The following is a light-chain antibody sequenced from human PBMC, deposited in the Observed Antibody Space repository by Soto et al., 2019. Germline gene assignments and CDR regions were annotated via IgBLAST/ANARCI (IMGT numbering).Light chain of an antibody. CDR3: QQYNNWRT. CDR2: GAS. CDR1: QSVSSN. V-gene: IGKV3-15*01. J-gene: IGKJ1*01. Sequence: ERVMTQSPATLSASPGERATLSCRASQSVSSNLAWYQQKPGQAPRLLIYGASTRATGIPARFSGSGSGTEFTLTISSLQSEDFAVYYCQQYNNWRTFGQGTKV.